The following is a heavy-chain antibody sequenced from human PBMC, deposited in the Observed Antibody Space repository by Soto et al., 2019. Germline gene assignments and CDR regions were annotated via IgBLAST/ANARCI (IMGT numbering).Heavy chain of an antibody. V-gene: IGHV3-30*18. J-gene: IGHJ4*02. CDR2: ISNDGSNK. CDR1: GFTFSSYG. CDR3: AKDLGYSSGYTLDY. D-gene: IGHD6-19*01. Sequence: GGSLRLSCAASGFTFSSYGMHWVRQATGKGLEWVAVISNDGSNKYYADSVKGRFTIYRDNSKNTLYLQMNSLRAEDTAVYYCAKDLGYSSGYTLDYWGQGTLVTVSS.